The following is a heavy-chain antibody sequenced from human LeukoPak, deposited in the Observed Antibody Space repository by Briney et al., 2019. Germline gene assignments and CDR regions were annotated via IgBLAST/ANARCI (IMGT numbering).Heavy chain of an antibody. CDR3: ARHSGSGSLSRPFDP. J-gene: IGHJ5*02. Sequence: SETLSLTCSVSGPSVTSGGFYWVWLRQPPGKGLQWLATVYYTGSTYYNPSLRSRVTISIDTSKNQFSLSLRSLIAADTAVYYCARHSGSGSLSRPFDPWGQGTLVTVSS. V-gene: IGHV4-39*01. CDR1: GPSVTSGGFY. CDR2: VYYTGST. D-gene: IGHD3-10*01.